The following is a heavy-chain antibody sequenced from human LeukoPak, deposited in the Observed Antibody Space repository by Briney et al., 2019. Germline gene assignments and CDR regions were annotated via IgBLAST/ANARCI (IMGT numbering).Heavy chain of an antibody. CDR2: ISSSSSSI. D-gene: IGHD3-22*01. J-gene: IGHJ6*02. CDR3: AKDNYYDSSGYLYYYYGMDV. Sequence: GGSLRLSCAASGFTFSSYSMNWVRQAPGKGLEWVSSISSSSSSIYYADSVKGRFTISRDSSKNSLYLQMNSLRTEDTALYYCAKDNYYDSSGYLYYYYGMDVWGQGTTVTVSS. V-gene: IGHV3-21*04. CDR1: GFTFSSYS.